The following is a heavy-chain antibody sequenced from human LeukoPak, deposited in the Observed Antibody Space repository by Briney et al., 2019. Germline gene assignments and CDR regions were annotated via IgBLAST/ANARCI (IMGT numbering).Heavy chain of an antibody. CDR2: ICYDGSNK. Sequence: PGGSLRLSCAASGVIFSSYGMHWARQAPGKGLEWVALICYDGSNKNYVDSVKGRFTISRDNSKNTLSLQMNSLRAEDTAVYYCARDGSYYEIDYWGQGPLVTVSS. D-gene: IGHD1-26*01. CDR3: ARDGSYYEIDY. V-gene: IGHV3-33*01. J-gene: IGHJ4*02. CDR1: GVIFSSYG.